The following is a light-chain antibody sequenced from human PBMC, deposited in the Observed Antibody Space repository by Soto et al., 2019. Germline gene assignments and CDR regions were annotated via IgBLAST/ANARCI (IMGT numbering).Light chain of an antibody. J-gene: IGKJ2*01. CDR2: KTS. CDR1: QTISSW. CDR3: QQYNSYPYT. V-gene: IGKV1-5*03. Sequence: DIQMTQSPSTLSASVGDRVTITCRASQTISSWLAWYQQKPGKAPKLLIYKTSSLESGVPSRFSGSGSGTEFTLTISSLQPDDFATYYCQQYNSYPYTFGQGTKLEIK.